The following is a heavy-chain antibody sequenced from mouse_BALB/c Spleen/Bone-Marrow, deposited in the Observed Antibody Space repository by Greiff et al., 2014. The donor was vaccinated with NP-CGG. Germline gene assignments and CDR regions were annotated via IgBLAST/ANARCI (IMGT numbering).Heavy chain of an antibody. CDR3: ARSPTGTFAY. CDR2: IYPGDEST. V-gene: IGHV1-82*01. D-gene: IGHD4-1*01. J-gene: IGHJ3*01. CDR1: GYAFSSSW. Sequence: QVQLQQSGPELVKPGASVKISCKASGYAFSSSWMNWVMQRPGQGLEWIGRIYPGDESTNYNRKFKGKATLTADKSSSTAYMQLSSLTSVDSAVYFCARSPTGTFAYWGQGTLVTVSA.